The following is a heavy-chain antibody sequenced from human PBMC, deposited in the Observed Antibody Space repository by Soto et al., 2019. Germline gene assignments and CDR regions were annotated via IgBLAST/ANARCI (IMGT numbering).Heavy chain of an antibody. V-gene: IGHV1-18*01. D-gene: IGHD3-22*01. CDR2: ISAYNGNT. CDR3: ARAGYYDSSGYSNHYYYYYGMDV. Sequence: ASVKVSCKASGYTFTSYGISWVRQAPGQGLEWMGWISAYNGNTNYAQKLQGRVTMTTDTSTSTAYMELRSLRSDDTAVYYCARAGYYDSSGYSNHYYYYYGMDVWGQGTTVTVSS. J-gene: IGHJ6*02. CDR1: GYTFTSYG.